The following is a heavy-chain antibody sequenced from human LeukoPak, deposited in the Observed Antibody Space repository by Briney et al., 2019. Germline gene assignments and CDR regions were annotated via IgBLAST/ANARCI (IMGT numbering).Heavy chain of an antibody. CDR2: IIPIFGTA. CDR3: AMPPGLLSSGWFDP. Sequence: ASVKVSCKASGGTFSSYAISWVRQAPGRGLEWMGGIIPIFGTANYAQKFQGRVTITADKSTSTAYMELSSLRSEDTAVYYCAMPPGLLSSGWFDPWGQGTLVSVSS. V-gene: IGHV1-69*06. D-gene: IGHD1-26*01. J-gene: IGHJ5*02. CDR1: GGTFSSYA.